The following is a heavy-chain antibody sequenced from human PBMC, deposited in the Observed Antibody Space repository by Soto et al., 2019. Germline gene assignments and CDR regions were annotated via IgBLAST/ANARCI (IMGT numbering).Heavy chain of an antibody. CDR2: IIPIFGTA. CDR3: ARDQDDYSSPRGMDV. D-gene: IGHD4-4*01. J-gene: IGHJ6*02. Sequence: GASVKVSCKASGGTFSSYAISWLRQAPGQGLEWMGGIIPIFGTANYAQKFQGRVTITADKSTSTAYMELSSLRSEDTAVYYCARDQDDYSSPRGMDVWGQGTTVTVSS. CDR1: GGTFSSYA. V-gene: IGHV1-69*06.